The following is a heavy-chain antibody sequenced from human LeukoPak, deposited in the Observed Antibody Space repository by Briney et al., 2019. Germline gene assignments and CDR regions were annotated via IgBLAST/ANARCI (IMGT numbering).Heavy chain of an antibody. V-gene: IGHV3-23*01. CDR2: VTAGADKT. Sequence: PGGSLRLSCAASGFTFSSYAMSWVRQAPGKGLEWVSAVTAGADKTWSADSVRGRFTISRDNSKNTLYLQMNSLRPEDTAVYYCAKDRRFPDDVLDVWGQGTLVTVSS. J-gene: IGHJ3*01. D-gene: IGHD2-21*01. CDR1: GFTFSSYA. CDR3: AKDRRFPDDVLDV.